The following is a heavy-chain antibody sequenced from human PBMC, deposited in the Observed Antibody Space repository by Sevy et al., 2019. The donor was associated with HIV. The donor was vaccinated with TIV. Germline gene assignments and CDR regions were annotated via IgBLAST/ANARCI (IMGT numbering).Heavy chain of an antibody. J-gene: IGHJ3*02. D-gene: IGHD5-12*01. Sequence: GGSLRLSCAASGFTFSSYSMNWVRQAPGKGLEWVSISSSSSYIYYADSVKGRFTISRDNAKNSLYLQMNSLRAEDTAVYYCARGEMATIGAFDIWGQGTMVTVSS. CDR2: ISSSSSYI. CDR3: ARGEMATIGAFDI. CDR1: GFTFSSYS. V-gene: IGHV3-21*01.